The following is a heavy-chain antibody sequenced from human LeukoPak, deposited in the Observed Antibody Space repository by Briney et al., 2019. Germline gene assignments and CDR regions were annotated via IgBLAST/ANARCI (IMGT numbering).Heavy chain of an antibody. V-gene: IGHV1-18*01. CDR3: ARDRIYDSSGYYTY. CDR2: ISAYYGNT. J-gene: IGHJ4*02. CDR1: GYTFTSYG. Sequence: RASVKVSCKASGYTFTSYGISWVRQAPGQGLEWMGWISAYYGNTNYAQKLQGRVTMTTDTSTSTAYMELRSLRSDDTAVYYCARDRIYDSSGYYTYWGQGTLVTVSS. D-gene: IGHD3-22*01.